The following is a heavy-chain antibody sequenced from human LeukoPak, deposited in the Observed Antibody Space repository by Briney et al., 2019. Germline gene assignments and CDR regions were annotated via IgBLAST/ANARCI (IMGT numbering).Heavy chain of an antibody. CDR2: IIPILGIA. Sequence: GSSVKVSCKASGGTFSSYAISWVRQAPGQGLEWMGRIIPILGIANYAQKFQGRVTITTDESTSTAYMELSSLRSEDTAVYYCARGGDIVVVPAAIGVLTLDYWGQGTLVTVSS. D-gene: IGHD2-2*02. CDR1: GGTFSSYA. CDR3: ARGGDIVVVPAAIGVLTLDY. J-gene: IGHJ4*02. V-gene: IGHV1-69*04.